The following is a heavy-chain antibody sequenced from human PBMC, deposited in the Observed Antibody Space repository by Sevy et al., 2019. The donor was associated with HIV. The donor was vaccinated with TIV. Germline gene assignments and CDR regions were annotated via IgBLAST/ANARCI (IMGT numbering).Heavy chain of an antibody. CDR1: DFTFSAYE. CDR2: ISARGDSR. CDR3: ARYIERDYDFWSGFYFDS. Sequence: GGSLRLSCATSDFTFSAYEMSWVRQAPVKGLEWVSTISARGDSRYHAASVIGRFTISRDNYKSTLYLQMNSLRADDTAVYYCARYIERDYDFWSGFYFDSWGHGTLVTVSS. D-gene: IGHD3-3*01. V-gene: IGHV3-23*01. J-gene: IGHJ4*01.